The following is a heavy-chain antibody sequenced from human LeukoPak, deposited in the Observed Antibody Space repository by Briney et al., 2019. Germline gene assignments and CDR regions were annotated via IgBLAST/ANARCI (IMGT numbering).Heavy chain of an antibody. D-gene: IGHD1-26*01. Sequence: GGSLRLSCAASGFTFSSYGMHWVRQAPGKGLEWVSAISGSGGSTYYADSVKGRFTISRDNSKNTLYLQMNSLRAEDTAVYYCAKSIVGEGDYWGQGTLVTVSS. J-gene: IGHJ4*02. CDR2: ISGSGGST. CDR3: AKSIVGEGDY. CDR1: GFTFSSYG. V-gene: IGHV3-23*01.